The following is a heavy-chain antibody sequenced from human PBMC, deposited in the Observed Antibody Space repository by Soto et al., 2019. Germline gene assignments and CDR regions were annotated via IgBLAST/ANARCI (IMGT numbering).Heavy chain of an antibody. Sequence: GGSLRLSCAASGFTFSSYGMHWVRQAPGKGLEWVAVISYDGSNKYYADSVKGRFTISRDNSRNTVYLQMNSLRADDTAVYYCAKDRLAGGFDYWGQGTLVTVSS. D-gene: IGHD3-16*01. J-gene: IGHJ4*02. V-gene: IGHV3-30*18. CDR2: ISYDGSNK. CDR3: AKDRLAGGFDY. CDR1: GFTFSSYG.